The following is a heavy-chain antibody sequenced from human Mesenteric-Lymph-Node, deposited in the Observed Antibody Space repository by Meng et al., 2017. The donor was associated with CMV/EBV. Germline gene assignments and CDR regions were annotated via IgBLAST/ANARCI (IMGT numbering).Heavy chain of an antibody. D-gene: IGHD5-24*01. CDR1: GYTFTDYY. CDR3: ARGRSRDSYGWHDWCDP. J-gene: IGHJ5*02. Sequence: ASVKVSCKASGYTFTDYYMHWVRQAPGQGLEWMGWISPNSGGTKYAQRFQDRVTMTRDTSINTAYMDLSSLRSDGTAVYYCARGRSRDSYGWHDWCDPWGQGTLVTVSS. V-gene: IGHV1-2*02. CDR2: ISPNSGGT.